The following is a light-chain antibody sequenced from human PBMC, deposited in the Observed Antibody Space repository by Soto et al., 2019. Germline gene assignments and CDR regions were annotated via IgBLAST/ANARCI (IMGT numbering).Light chain of an antibody. Sequence: DIKMTNSPSSLSASVGDSVTITCRASQNIDKYIHWYRHRQGEAPKFLIYGASRLQSGVPSRVTGSGSRTDFTLTITSLQPEDCGTYYCQQSYISPQPFGGGGMVAIK. CDR1: QNIDKY. CDR2: GAS. J-gene: IGKJ4*01. CDR3: QQSYISPQP. V-gene: IGKV1-39*01.